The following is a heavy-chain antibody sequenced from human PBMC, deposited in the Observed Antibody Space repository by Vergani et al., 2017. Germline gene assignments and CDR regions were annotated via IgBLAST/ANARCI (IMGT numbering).Heavy chain of an antibody. Sequence: QVQLVQSGAEVKEPGGSVQVSCKASGYTLNTYDINWVRQAAGQGLEWMGWMNPNSGNTGYAQKFHGRVTMTSITSIGTAYMELSGLTSDDTAVYYCARAPFRITAAEDYAFDVWGQGTLVTVSS. V-gene: IGHV1-8*02. CDR1: GYTLNTYD. J-gene: IGHJ3*01. CDR3: ARAPFRITAAEDYAFDV. D-gene: IGHD6-13*01. CDR2: MNPNSGNT.